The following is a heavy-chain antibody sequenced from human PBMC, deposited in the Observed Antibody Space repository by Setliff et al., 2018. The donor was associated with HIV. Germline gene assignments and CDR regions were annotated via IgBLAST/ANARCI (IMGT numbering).Heavy chain of an antibody. D-gene: IGHD3-9*01. Sequence: PSETLSLTCTVSGGPISRGGPGYCWGWVRQPPGGGLEWLGSNYHSGRTYYNPSLKSRVTISVDTSKDQFSLKLTSVTAADTAVYYCARDQPQDYDSLTGYYTGRYFDYWGRGTLVTAPQ. CDR1: GGPISRGGPGYC. V-gene: IGHV4-39*07. CDR3: ARDQPQDYDSLTGYYTGRYFDY. J-gene: IGHJ4*02. CDR2: NYHSGRT.